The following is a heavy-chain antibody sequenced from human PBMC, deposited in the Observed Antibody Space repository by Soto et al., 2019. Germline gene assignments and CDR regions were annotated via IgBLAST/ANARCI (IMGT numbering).Heavy chain of an antibody. CDR3: AGGLPTPTYYYTVWTS. J-gene: IGHJ6*02. D-gene: IGHD2-15*01. Sequence: KPSETLSLTCAVSGGSISSGGYSWSWIRQPPGKGLEWIGYIYHSGSTYYNPSLKSRVTISVDRSKNQFSLKLSSVTAADTAVYYCAGGLPTPTYYYTVWTSGAKGPRSPSP. V-gene: IGHV4-30-2*01. CDR2: IYHSGST. CDR1: GGSISSGGYS.